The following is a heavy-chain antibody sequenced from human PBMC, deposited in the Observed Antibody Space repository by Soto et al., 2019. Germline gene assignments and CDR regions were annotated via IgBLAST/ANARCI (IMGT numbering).Heavy chain of an antibody. V-gene: IGHV3-21*06. CDR3: TRDQGGSYDSWFDP. CDR1: TFSMYS. J-gene: IGHJ5*02. D-gene: IGHD1-26*01. Sequence: EVQVAESGGGLVNPGGSLRLSCTFTFSMYSMNWVRQAPGMGLEWVASISSGGIYIKYADSVKGRFTITRDNAKNSVSVQMNSLKVEYTALYYCTRDQGGSYDSWFDPWGKGTQVIVSS. CDR2: ISSGGIYI.